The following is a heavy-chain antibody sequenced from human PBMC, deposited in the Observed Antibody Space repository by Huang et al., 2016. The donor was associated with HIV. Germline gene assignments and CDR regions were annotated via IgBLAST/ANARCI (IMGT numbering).Heavy chain of an antibody. V-gene: IGHV3-48*02. Sequence: EVQLVESGGGLVQLGGSLRLSCAASGFTFSSYSMTWVRQAPGKGLGWVSYISSSSSTIYYADSVKGRFTISRDNAKNSLFLQMNSLRDEDTAVYYCARGIRYFGVVAYFDYWGQGALVTVSS. D-gene: IGHD3-3*01. CDR3: ARGIRYFGVVAYFDY. CDR2: ISSSSSTI. J-gene: IGHJ4*02. CDR1: GFTFSSYS.